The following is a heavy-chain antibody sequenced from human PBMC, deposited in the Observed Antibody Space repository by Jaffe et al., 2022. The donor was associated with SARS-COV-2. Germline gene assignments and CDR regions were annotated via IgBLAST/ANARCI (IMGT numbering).Heavy chain of an antibody. D-gene: IGHD6-19*01. V-gene: IGHV4-38-2*02. J-gene: IGHJ4*02. Sequence: QVQLQESGPGLVKPSETLSLTCTVSGYSISSGYYWGWIRQPPGKGLEWIGSIYHSGSTYYNPSLKSRVTISVDTSKNQFSLKLSSVTAADTAVYYCARDRDSSGWYEDYWGQGTLVTVSS. CDR1: GYSISSGYY. CDR2: IYHSGST. CDR3: ARDRDSSGWYEDY.